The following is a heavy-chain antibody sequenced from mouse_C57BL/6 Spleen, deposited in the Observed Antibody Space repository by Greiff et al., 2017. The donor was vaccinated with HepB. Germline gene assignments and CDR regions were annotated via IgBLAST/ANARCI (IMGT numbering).Heavy chain of an antibody. D-gene: IGHD1-1*01. V-gene: IGHV5-4*01. CDR3: ARDNYGSIYYAMDY. CDR1: GFTFSSYA. CDR2: ISDGGSYT. J-gene: IGHJ4*01. Sequence: EVQGVESGGGLVKPGGSLKLSCAASGFTFSSYAMSWVRQTPEKRLEWVATISDGGSYTYYPDNVKGRFTISRDNAKNNLYLQMSHLKSEDTAMYYCARDNYGSIYYAMDYWGQGTSVTVSS.